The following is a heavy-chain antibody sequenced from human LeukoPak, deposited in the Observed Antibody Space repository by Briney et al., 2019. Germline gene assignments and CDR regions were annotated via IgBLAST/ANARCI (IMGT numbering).Heavy chain of an antibody. V-gene: IGHV3-9*01. CDR1: GFTFDDYA. Sequence: PGRSLRLSCAASGFTFDDYAMHWVRQAPGKGLEWVSGISWNSGSIGYADSVKGRFTISRDNAKNSLYLQMNSLRAEDTAVYYCARGPTILLVDYWGQGTLVTVSS. D-gene: IGHD3-10*01. CDR3: ARGPTILLVDY. CDR2: ISWNSGSI. J-gene: IGHJ4*02.